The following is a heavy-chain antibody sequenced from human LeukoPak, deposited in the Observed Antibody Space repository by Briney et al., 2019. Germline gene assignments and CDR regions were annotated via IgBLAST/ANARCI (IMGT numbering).Heavy chain of an antibody. Sequence: SETLSLTCTVSGGSISSSSYYWGWIRQPPGKGLEWFGSIYYSGSTYYNPSLKSRVTISVDTSKNQFSLKLSSVTAADTAVYYCARYVTDAIAARFDYWGQGTLVTVSS. CDR3: ARYVTDAIAARFDY. CDR2: IYYSGST. V-gene: IGHV4-39*07. J-gene: IGHJ4*02. D-gene: IGHD6-6*01. CDR1: GGSISSSSYY.